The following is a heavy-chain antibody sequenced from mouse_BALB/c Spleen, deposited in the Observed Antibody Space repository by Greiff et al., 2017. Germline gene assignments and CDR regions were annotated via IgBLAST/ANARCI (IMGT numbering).Heavy chain of an antibody. J-gene: IGHJ3*01. V-gene: IGHV5-17*02. D-gene: IGHD1-1*01. CDR1: GFTFSSFG. CDR3: ARGTYYYVSSGAY. CDR2: ISSGSSTI. Sequence: EVQLQESGGGLVQPGGSRKLSCAASGFTFSSFGMHWVRQAPEKGLEWVAYISSGSSTIYYADTVKGRFTISRDNPKNTLFLQMTSLRSEDTAMYYGARGTYYYVSSGAYWGQGTLVTVSA.